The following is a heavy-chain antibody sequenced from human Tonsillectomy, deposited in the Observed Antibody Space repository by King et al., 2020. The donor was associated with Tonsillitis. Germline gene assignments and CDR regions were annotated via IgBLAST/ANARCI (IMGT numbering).Heavy chain of an antibody. D-gene: IGHD2-2*01. CDR1: GGSFSGYS. CDR3: ATSTTYHSPDCSSSSCPNWFDP. CDR2: INHSGST. J-gene: IGHJ5*02. Sequence: VQLQQWGAGLLKPSETLSLTCAVYGGSFSGYSWSWIRQPPGKGLEWIGEINHSGSTNYNPSLKSRVTMSVDTSKNQFSLKLSSLTATDTAVYYCATSTTYHSPDCSSSSCPNWFDPWGQGTLVTVSS. V-gene: IGHV4-34*01.